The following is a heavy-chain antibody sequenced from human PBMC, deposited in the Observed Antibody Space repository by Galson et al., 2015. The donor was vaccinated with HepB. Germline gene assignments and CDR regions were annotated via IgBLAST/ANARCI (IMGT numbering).Heavy chain of an antibody. CDR3: ARENYGGNSFDVDYYYYGMDV. J-gene: IGHJ6*02. D-gene: IGHD4-23*01. V-gene: IGHV3-7*01. Sequence: SLRLSCAGSGFTFSNYWMSWVRQAPGKGLEWVANIKQDGDEKNYVDSVKGRFTISRDDAKNSLYLQMNSLRAEDTAVYYCARENYGGNSFDVDYYYYGMDVWGQGTTVTVSS. CDR2: IKQDGDEK. CDR1: GFTFSNYW.